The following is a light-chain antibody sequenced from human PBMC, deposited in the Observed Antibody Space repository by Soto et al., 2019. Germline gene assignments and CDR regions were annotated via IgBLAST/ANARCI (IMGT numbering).Light chain of an antibody. J-gene: IGLJ1*01. CDR1: SSSIGAGYD. Sequence: QSVLTQPPSVSGAPGQRVTISCTGSSSSIGAGYDVHWYQHLPGAAPKVVIYVNNNRPSGVPDRFSGSTSGTSATLAITGLQAEAEADYYCHSYDDSLSGYVFGTGTKLTVL. CDR2: VNN. CDR3: HSYDDSLSGYV. V-gene: IGLV1-40*01.